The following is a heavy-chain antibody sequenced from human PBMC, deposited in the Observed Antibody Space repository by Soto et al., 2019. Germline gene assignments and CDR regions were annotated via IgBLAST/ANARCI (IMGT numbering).Heavy chain of an antibody. D-gene: IGHD4-17*01. V-gene: IGHV3-66*04. CDR1: GFTVSNSY. J-gene: IGHJ5*02. CDR2: IYSGGGT. Sequence: EVQLVESGGGLVQPGGSLRLSCAASGFTVSNSYMSWVRQAPGKGLEYVSVIYSGGGTYYAGSVKGRFTISRDNSKNTMYLQMNSLGSEDTAVYYCAGPPTGTDYADYCDPWSQGTLVTVSS. CDR3: AGPPTGTDYADYCDP.